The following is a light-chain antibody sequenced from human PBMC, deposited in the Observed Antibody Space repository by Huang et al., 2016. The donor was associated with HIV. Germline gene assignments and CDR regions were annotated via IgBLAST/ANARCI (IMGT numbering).Light chain of an antibody. CDR1: QSVSSH. Sequence: EIVLTQSPATLSLSPGERATLSCRASQSVSSHLAWYQQRPGQAPRLLIYDSSTRATGVPGRLSGSGSETDFTLTIGSLEPDDFAVYYCQQRSSWPPTFGQGTKLEIK. CDR3: QQRSSWPPT. CDR2: DSS. V-gene: IGKV3-11*01. J-gene: IGKJ2*01.